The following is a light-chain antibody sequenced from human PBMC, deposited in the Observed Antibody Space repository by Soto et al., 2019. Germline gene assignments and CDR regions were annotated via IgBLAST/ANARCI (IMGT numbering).Light chain of an antibody. V-gene: IGKV3-15*01. Sequence: EIAFTQSPGTLSLSPGERASLSCRASQAVGGTYLAWYKHKPGQAPRLLMQGASTRATGIPARFSGSGSGAEFTLTITSLQSEDSAVYYCQQYDNWPWTFGEGTKVDIK. J-gene: IGKJ1*01. CDR1: QAVGGTY. CDR3: QQYDNWPWT. CDR2: GAS.